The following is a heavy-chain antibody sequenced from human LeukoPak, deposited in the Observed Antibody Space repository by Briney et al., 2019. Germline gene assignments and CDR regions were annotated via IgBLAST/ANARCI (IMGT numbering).Heavy chain of an antibody. CDR2: IYHSGST. D-gene: IGHD3-10*01. J-gene: IGHJ4*02. CDR1: GGSISSGGYY. V-gene: IGHV4-30-2*01. CDR3: ATDQYNYYGSGSYNY. Sequence: PSETLSLTCTVSGGSISSGGYYWSWIRQPPGKGLEWIGYIYHSGSTYYNPSLKSRVTISVDRSKNQFSLKLSSVTAADTAVYYCATDQYNYYGSGSYNYWGQGTLVTVSS.